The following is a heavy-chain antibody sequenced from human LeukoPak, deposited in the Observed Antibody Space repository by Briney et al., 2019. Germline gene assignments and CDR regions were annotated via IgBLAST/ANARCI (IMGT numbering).Heavy chain of an antibody. V-gene: IGHV1-8*01. CDR3: AREMYSSGWWRAFDI. CDR1: GYTFTSYD. D-gene: IGHD6-19*01. CDR2: MNPNSGNT. Sequence: GASVKVSCKAPGYTFTSYDINWVRQATGQGLEWMGWMNPNSGNTGYAQKFQGRVTMTRNTSISTAYMELSSLRSEDTAVYYCAREMYSSGWWRAFDIWGQGTMVTVSS. J-gene: IGHJ3*02.